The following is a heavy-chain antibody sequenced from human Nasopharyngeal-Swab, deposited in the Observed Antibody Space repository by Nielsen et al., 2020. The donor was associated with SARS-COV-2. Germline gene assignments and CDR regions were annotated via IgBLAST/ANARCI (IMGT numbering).Heavy chain of an antibody. CDR2: ITSSSGII. D-gene: IGHD3-22*01. Sequence: GGSLRLSCAASGFNFNYYSMNWVRQAPGKGLECVSYITSSSGIIYYADSVKGRFTISRDNAKNLLYLQMNSLRAEDTAVYYCASAHRAYGDSGYYPLDYWGKGTLVTVSS. J-gene: IGHJ4*02. CDR3: ASAHRAYGDSGYYPLDY. V-gene: IGHV3-48*04. CDR1: GFNFNYYS.